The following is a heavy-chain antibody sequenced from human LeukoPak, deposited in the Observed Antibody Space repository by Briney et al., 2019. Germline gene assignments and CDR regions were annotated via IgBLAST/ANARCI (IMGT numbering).Heavy chain of an antibody. J-gene: IGHJ4*02. CDR2: INSDGSST. CDR1: GFTFSSYW. V-gene: IGHV3-74*01. CDR3: VCAAGNDVDY. Sequence: QPGGSLRLSCAASGFTFSSYWMHWVRQAPGKGLVWVSRINSDGSSTSYADSVKGRFTISRDNAKNSLYLQMNSLRAEDTGVYYCVCAAGNDVDYWGQGTQVTVSS. D-gene: IGHD1-1*01.